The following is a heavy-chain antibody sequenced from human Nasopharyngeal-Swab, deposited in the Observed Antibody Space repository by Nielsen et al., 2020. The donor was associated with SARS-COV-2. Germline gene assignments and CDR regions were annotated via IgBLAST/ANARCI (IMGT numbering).Heavy chain of an antibody. J-gene: IGHJ3*02. D-gene: IGHD6-13*01. Sequence: KVSCKASGYNFATYWIGWVRQMPGEGLRWMGRIYPGDSDTRYSPSLQGQVTISADRSIPTAYLQWSSLKASDTAMYYCARLPMRAASGRGAFDIWGQGTMVTVSS. CDR2: IYPGDSDT. CDR3: ARLPMRAASGRGAFDI. V-gene: IGHV5-51*01. CDR1: GYNFATYW.